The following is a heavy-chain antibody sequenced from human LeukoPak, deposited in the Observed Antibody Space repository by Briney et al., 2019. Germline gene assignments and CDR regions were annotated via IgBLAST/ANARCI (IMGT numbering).Heavy chain of an antibody. D-gene: IGHD5-24*01. CDR3: AKDDNWLQFES. CDR1: GFTFSSYA. CDR2: VSGSGSNT. J-gene: IGHJ5*01. V-gene: IGHV3-23*01. Sequence: GGSLRLSCAASGFTFSSYAMSWVRQAPGKGLEWVSAVSGSGSNTYYADSVKGRFTISRDNSKNTLYLQMNSLRAEDTAVYYCAKDDNWLQFESWGQGTLVTVSS.